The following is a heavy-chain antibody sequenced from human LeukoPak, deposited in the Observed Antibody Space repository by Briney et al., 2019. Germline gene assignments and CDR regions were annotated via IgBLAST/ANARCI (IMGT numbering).Heavy chain of an antibody. CDR2: INPNTGGT. CDR3: AREPMVRDFNWFDP. V-gene: IGHV1-2*06. D-gene: IGHD3-10*01. J-gene: IGHJ5*02. Sequence: ASVKVSCKASGYTFTGYYIHWVRQAPGQGLEWMGRINPNTGGTHYAQMFQGRVTMTGDTSISTAYMGLSRLTSDDTAVYYCAREPMVRDFNWFDPWGQGTLVTVSP. CDR1: GYTFTGYY.